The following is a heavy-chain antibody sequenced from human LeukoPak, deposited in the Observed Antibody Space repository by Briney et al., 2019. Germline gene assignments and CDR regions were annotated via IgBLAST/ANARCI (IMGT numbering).Heavy chain of an antibody. V-gene: IGHV4-34*01. D-gene: IGHD3-22*01. J-gene: IGHJ6*03. CDR1: GGSFSGYY. CDR2: INHSGST. Sequence: SETLSLTCAVYGGSFSGYYWSWIRQPPGKGLEWIGEINHSGSTNYNPSLKSRVTISVDTSKNQFSLKLSSVTAADTAVYYCARGANYYDSSGYYFHYYYYMDVWGKGTTVAVSS. CDR3: ARGANYYDSSGYYFHYYYYMDV.